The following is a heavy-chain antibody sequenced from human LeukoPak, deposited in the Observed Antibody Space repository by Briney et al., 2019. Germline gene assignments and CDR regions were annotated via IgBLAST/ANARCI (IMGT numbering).Heavy chain of an antibody. CDR2: IKQDGSEK. CDR1: GFTFSSYW. V-gene: IGHV3-7*01. CDR3: AIKPPAYYYYMDV. J-gene: IGHJ6*03. Sequence: PGGSLRLSCVASGFTFSSYWMSWVRQAPGKGLEWVANIKQDGSEKYYVDSVKGRFTISRDNAKNSLYLQMNSLRAEDTAVYYCAIKPPAYYYYMDVWGKGTTVTVSS.